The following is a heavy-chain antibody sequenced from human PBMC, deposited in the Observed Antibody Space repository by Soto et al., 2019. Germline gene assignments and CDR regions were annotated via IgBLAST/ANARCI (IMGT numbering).Heavy chain of an antibody. Sequence: SETLSLTCVVSGGSISSSNWWSWVRLPPGKGLEWIGQIYHSGSTNYNPSLKSRVTISVDKSKNQFSLKLSSVTAADTAVYYCARAGYSSGWYSHAFDIWGQGTMVTVSS. CDR1: GGSISSSNW. CDR3: ARAGYSSGWYSHAFDI. V-gene: IGHV4-4*02. CDR2: IYHSGST. J-gene: IGHJ3*02. D-gene: IGHD6-19*01.